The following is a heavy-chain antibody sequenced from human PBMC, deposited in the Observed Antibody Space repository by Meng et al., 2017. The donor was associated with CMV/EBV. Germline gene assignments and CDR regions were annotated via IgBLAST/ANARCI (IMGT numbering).Heavy chain of an antibody. CDR3: ARHRQQLILHAFDI. CDR2: IYYSGGT. Sequence: SETLSLTCTVSGGSISSSSYYWGWIRQPPGKGLEWIGSIYYSGGTYYNPSLKSRVTISVDTSKNQFSLKLSSVTAADTAVYYCARHRQQLILHAFDIWGQGTMVTVSS. CDR1: GGSISSSSYY. J-gene: IGHJ3*02. V-gene: IGHV4-39*01. D-gene: IGHD6-13*01.